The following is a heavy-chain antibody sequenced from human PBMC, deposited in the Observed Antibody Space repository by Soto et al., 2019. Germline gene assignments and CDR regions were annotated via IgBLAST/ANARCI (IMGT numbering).Heavy chain of an antibody. CDR1: GGTFSTFG. CDR2: IIPFFGTA. CDR3: AKSAPMDAGDKYYYDF. V-gene: IGHV1-69*13. D-gene: IGHD4-17*01. Sequence: SVRVSCKASGGTFSTFGISWVRQAPGQGLEWMGGIIPFFGTARYSQKFEDRITITADESTNTVYMDLRSLTSEDTAIYYCAKSAPMDAGDKYYYDFWGQGALVTVSS. J-gene: IGHJ4*02.